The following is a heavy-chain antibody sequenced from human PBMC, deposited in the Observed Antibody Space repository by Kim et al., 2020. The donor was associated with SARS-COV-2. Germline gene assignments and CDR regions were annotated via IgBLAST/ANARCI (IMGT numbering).Heavy chain of an antibody. CDR3: ARESLRCSGGTCLNLFDY. V-gene: IGHV4-59*01. D-gene: IGHD2-15*01. CDR2: IHYTGRT. Sequence: SETLSLTCTVSPGSISSFHWSWVRQSPGKGLEHIGYIHYTGRTNYNPSLTSRVTISVDTSKNQFSLKVRSVTAADTAVYFCARESLRCSGGTCLNLFDYWGQGTLVTVSS. J-gene: IGHJ4*02. CDR1: PGSISSFH.